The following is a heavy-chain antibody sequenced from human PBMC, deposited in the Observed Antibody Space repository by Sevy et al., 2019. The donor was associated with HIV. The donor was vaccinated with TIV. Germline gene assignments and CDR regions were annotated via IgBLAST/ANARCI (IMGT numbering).Heavy chain of an antibody. J-gene: IGHJ4*01. CDR1: GGSISFYY. V-gene: IGHV4-4*07. CDR2: IYTSGST. CDR3: AGGGGGGSYGYSFFDY. D-gene: IGHD3-16*01. Sequence: SETLSLTCTVSGGSISFYYWSWIRQPAGKGLEWIGRIYTSGSTNYNSSLKSRVTMSVDTSKNQFSLQLSSVTAADSAVYYCAGGGGGGSYGYSFFDYWGQGTLVTVSS.